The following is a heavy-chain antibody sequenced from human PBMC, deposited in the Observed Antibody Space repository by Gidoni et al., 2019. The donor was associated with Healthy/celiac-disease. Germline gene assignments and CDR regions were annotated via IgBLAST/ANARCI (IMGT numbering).Heavy chain of an antibody. CDR2: ISYDGNNK. J-gene: IGHJ4*02. CDR1: GFTFNDYG. Sequence: QVQLVESGGGVVQPGRSLRRPCAASGFTFNDYGMHWVRQAPGKGLEWVAVISYDGNNKYYADSVKGRFTISRDNLKNTLYLQMNSLRAEDTAVYYCAKDQGSSSFDYWGQGTLVTVSS. CDR3: AKDQGSSSFDY. V-gene: IGHV3-30*18. D-gene: IGHD6-6*01.